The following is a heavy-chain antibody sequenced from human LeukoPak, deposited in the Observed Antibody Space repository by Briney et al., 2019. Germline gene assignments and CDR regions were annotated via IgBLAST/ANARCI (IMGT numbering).Heavy chain of an antibody. CDR3: ARDRGGLPSGSYYWGDD. J-gene: IGHJ4*02. D-gene: IGHD1-26*01. CDR1: RYTFTSYA. V-gene: IGHV1-18*01. CDR2: ISSYNGNT. Sequence: ASVKVSCKPSRYTFTSYAITWVRQAPGQGLEWMGWISSYNGNTNYARKLHGRVTMTTDTSTSTAYMELRSLRSDDTAVYYCARDRGGLPSGSYYWGDDWGQGTLVTVSS.